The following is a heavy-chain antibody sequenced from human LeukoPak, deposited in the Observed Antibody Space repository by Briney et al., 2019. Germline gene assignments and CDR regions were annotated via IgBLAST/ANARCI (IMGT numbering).Heavy chain of an antibody. CDR2: INHSGST. CDR1: GGSFSGYY. V-gene: IGHV4-34*01. Sequence: PSETLSLTCAVYGGSFSGYYWSWIRQPPGKGLEWIGEINHSGSTYYNPSLKSRVTISVDTSKNQFSLKLTSVTAADTAVYYCARGQGSPDFDHWGQGALVTVST. J-gene: IGHJ4*02. CDR3: ARGQGSPDFDH.